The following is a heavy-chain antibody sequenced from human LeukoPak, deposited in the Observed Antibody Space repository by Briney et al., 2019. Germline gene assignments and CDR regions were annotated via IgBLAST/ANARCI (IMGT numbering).Heavy chain of an antibody. CDR3: ARELGYCSSTSCPPGY. CDR1: GYTFTGYY. CDR2: INPNSGGT. D-gene: IGHD2-2*01. J-gene: IGHJ4*02. V-gene: IGHV1-2*02. Sequence: ASVKVSCKASGYTFTGYYMHWVRQAPGQGLEWMGWINPNSGGTNYAQKFQGRVTMTRDTSISTAYMELSRLRSDDTAVYYCARELGYCSSTSCPPGYWGQGTLVTASS.